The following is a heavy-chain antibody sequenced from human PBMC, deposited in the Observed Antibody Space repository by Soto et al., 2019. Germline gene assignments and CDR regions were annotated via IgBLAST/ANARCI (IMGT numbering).Heavy chain of an antibody. V-gene: IGHV1-69*13. Sequence: ASVKVSCKASGGTFSSYAISWVRQAPGQGLEWMGGIIPIFGTANYAQKFQGRVTITADESTSTAYMELSSLRSEDTAVYYCARDRPSIVVVVAATPGYYYYYGMDVWGQGTTVTVSS. CDR3: ARDRPSIVVVVAATPGYYYYYGMDV. J-gene: IGHJ6*02. CDR1: GGTFSSYA. D-gene: IGHD2-15*01. CDR2: IIPIFGTA.